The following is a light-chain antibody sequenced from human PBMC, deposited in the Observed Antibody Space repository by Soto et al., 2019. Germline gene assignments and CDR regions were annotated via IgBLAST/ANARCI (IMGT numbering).Light chain of an antibody. CDR3: QQYGNSPQIT. CDR2: DSS. V-gene: IGKV3D-20*01. CDR1: RSVSSY. J-gene: IGKJ5*01. Sequence: IVLTQSPATLSFSPGERSTLSCGSSRSVSSYLAWYQQKPGLAPRLVIYDSSIRATGIPDRFSGSGSGTDFTLTISRLEPEDFAMYFCQQYGNSPQITFGQGTRLEIK.